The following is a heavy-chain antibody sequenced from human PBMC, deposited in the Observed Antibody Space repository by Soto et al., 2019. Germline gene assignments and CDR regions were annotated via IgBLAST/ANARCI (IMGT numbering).Heavy chain of an antibody. CDR2: ISSNGGST. CDR1: GFTFSSYA. J-gene: IGHJ3*02. V-gene: IGHV3-64*01. D-gene: IGHD4-17*01. Sequence: LRLSCAASGFTFSSYAMHWVRQAPGKGLEYVSAISSNGGSTHYANSVKGRFTISRDNSKNTLYLQMGSLRAEDMAVYYCARDGLRQYAFDIWGQGTMVTVSS. CDR3: ARDGLRQYAFDI.